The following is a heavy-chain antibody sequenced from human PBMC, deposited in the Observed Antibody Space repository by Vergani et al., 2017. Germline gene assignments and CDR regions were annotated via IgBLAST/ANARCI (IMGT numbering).Heavy chain of an antibody. J-gene: IGHJ3*02. Sequence: QVQLVESGGGVVQPGRSLRLSCAASGFTFSSYAMHWVRQAPGKGLEWVAVISYDGSNKYYADSVKGRFTISRDNSKKTLYLQMNSLRAEDTAVYYCARDHYYDSSGYYAPRGTKDAFDIWGQGTMVTVSS. D-gene: IGHD3-22*01. CDR1: GFTFSSYA. CDR2: ISYDGSNK. V-gene: IGHV3-30-3*01. CDR3: ARDHYYDSSGYYAPRGTKDAFDI.